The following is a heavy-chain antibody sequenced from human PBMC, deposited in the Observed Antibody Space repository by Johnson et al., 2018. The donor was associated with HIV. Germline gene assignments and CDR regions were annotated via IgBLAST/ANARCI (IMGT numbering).Heavy chain of an antibody. CDR3: GRHRDDAFDI. CDR2: FNWNGLST. V-gene: IGHV3-20*01. D-gene: IGHD2-21*02. CDR1: ASTFDDSG. Sequence: EVQPVESGGSMVRPGGSRRLSRPASASTFDDSGLSCVRQVPGKGQEWVSGFNWNGLSTGYADSVKGRFTISRDNSENTLYLQMNSLRAEDSAVYDCGRHRDDAFDIWGQGTMVTVSS. J-gene: IGHJ3*02.